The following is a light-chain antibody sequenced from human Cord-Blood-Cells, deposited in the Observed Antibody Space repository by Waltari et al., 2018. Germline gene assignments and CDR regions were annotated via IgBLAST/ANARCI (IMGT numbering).Light chain of an antibody. V-gene: IGLV3-1*01. CDR3: QAWDSSSYV. CDR1: KLGDKY. Sequence: SYELTQPPSVSVSPGQTASIPCPGDKLGDKYACWYQQKPGQSPVLVIYQDSKRPSGIPERFSGSNSGNTATLTISGTQAMDEADYYCQAWDSSSYVFGTGTKVTVL. CDR2: QDS. J-gene: IGLJ1*01.